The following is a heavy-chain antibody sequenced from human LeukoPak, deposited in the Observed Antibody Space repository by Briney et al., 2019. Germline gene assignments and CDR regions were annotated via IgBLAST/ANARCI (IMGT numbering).Heavy chain of an antibody. CDR3: ARQADYNVLTGYFKGHLDY. CDR2: IYPGDSDT. V-gene: IGHV5-51*01. D-gene: IGHD3-9*01. Sequence: GESLKISCKGSGYSFNTYWIAWVRQMPGKGLEWMGIIYPGDSDTRYSPSFQGQVTISADESISTAYLHSSSLKASDTAMYYCARQADYNVLTGYFKGHLDYWGQGTLVTVSS. J-gene: IGHJ4*02. CDR1: GYSFNTYW.